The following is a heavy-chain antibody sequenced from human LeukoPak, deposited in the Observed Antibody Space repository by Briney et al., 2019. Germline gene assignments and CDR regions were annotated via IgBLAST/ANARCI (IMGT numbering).Heavy chain of an antibody. Sequence: GGSLRLSCAASGFTFSSYAMSWVRQAPGKGLEWVSAISGSGGSTYYADSVKGRFTTSRDNSKNTLYLQMNSLRAEDTAIYYCAKIRFGELLSIDYWGQGTLVTVSS. CDR3: AKIRFGELLSIDY. V-gene: IGHV3-23*01. CDR1: GFTFSSYA. D-gene: IGHD3-10*01. J-gene: IGHJ4*02. CDR2: ISGSGGST.